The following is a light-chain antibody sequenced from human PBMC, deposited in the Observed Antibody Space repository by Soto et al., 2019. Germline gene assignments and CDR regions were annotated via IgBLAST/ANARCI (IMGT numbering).Light chain of an antibody. CDR3: QQYNNWPYT. J-gene: IGKJ2*01. V-gene: IGKV3-15*01. CDR1: QSVSSN. Sequence: EIVMTQSPATLYVSPGETATLSCRASQSVSSNLAWYQQKPGQGPRLLIYAASTRATGIPARFSGSGSGTEFTLPISSLQSEDFAVYHCQQYNNWPYTFGQGTKLEMK. CDR2: AAS.